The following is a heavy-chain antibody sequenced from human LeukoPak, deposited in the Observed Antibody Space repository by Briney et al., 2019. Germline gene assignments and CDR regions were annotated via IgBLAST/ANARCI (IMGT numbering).Heavy chain of an antibody. J-gene: IGHJ3*02. CDR1: GFTFSSYA. D-gene: IGHD3-22*01. CDR3: AKVAVKGYYDSSGYPHGAFDI. Sequence: PGGSLRLSCAASGFTFSSYAMSWVRQAPGKGLEWVSAISGSGGSTYYADSVKGRFTISRDNSKNTLYLQMNSLRAEDTAVYYCAKVAVKGYYDSSGYPHGAFDIWGQGTMVTVSS. V-gene: IGHV3-23*01. CDR2: ISGSGGST.